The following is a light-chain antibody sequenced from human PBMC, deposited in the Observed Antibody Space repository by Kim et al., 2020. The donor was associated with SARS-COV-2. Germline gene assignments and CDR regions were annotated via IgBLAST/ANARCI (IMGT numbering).Light chain of an antibody. CDR3: QQYGSSPLT. CDR1: QSVRYNY. V-gene: IGKV3-20*01. CDR2: GAS. Sequence: SPGERATLSCRASQSVRYNYLAWYQQRSGQAPRLLMFGASNRATGIPHRCTGSGSGTDFTLTISRLEPEDFAVYYCQQYGSSPLTFGGGTKVDIK. J-gene: IGKJ4*01.